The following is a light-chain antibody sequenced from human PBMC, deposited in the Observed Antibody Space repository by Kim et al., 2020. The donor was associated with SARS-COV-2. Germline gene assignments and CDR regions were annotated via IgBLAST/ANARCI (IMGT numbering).Light chain of an antibody. CDR2: SAS. CDR1: RDIDNS. Sequence: ASGGDRITIACRATRDIDNSLTWFQQKPGKVPQRLIYSASTLQSGVPSRFSGGGSGTEFTLTITSLQPEDFATYYCLQYNSFPWTFGHGTKVDIK. CDR3: LQYNSFPWT. V-gene: IGKV1-17*03. J-gene: IGKJ1*01.